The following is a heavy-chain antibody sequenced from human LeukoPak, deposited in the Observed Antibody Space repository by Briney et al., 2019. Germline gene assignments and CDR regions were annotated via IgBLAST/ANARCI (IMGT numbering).Heavy chain of an antibody. J-gene: IGHJ4*02. CDR1: GFTFNIHW. D-gene: IGHD5-12*01. CDR3: AKGAATMGDC. Sequence: GGSLRLSCEASGFTFNIHWMNWVRQAPGKGLEWLANIRPDGSEKVYVDSVRGRFTISRDNTKNSVYLQMNNLRSEDSAVYYCAKGAATMGDCWGQGILVTVS. V-gene: IGHV3-7*03. CDR2: IRPDGSEK.